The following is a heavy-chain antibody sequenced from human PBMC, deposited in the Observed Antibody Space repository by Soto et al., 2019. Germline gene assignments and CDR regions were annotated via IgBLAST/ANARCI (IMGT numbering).Heavy chain of an antibody. CDR1: GFTFSSYA. D-gene: IGHD5-12*01. Sequence: PGGSLRLSCAASGFTFSSYAMSWVRQAPGKGLEWVSAISGSGGSTYYADSVKGRFTISRDNSKNTLYLQMNSLRAEDTAVYYCAKEGISGYDFGGWFDPWGQGTLVTVSS. CDR3: AKEGISGYDFGGWFDP. J-gene: IGHJ5*02. CDR2: ISGSGGST. V-gene: IGHV3-23*01.